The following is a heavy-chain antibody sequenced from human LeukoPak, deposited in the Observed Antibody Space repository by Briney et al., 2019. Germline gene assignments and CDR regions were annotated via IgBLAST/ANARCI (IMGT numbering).Heavy chain of an antibody. V-gene: IGHV1-18*01. J-gene: IGHJ5*02. CDR2: ISAYNGNT. CDR3: ARDLVSIAVAGTGSNWFDP. CDR1: GYTFTSYG. D-gene: IGHD6-19*01. Sequence: ASVKVSCKASGYTFTSYGISWVRQAPGQGLEWMGWISAYNGNTNYAQKLQGRVTMTTDTSTSTAYMELRSLRSDDTAVYYCARDLVSIAVAGTGSNWFDPWGQGTLVTVSS.